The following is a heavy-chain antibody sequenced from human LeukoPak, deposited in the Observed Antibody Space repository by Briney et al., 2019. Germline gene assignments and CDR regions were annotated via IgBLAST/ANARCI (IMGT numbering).Heavy chain of an antibody. Sequence: GESLKISCKGSGYSFTSYWIGWVRQMPGKGLEWMGIIYPGDSDTRYSPSFQGEVTISADKSISTAYLQWSSLKASDTAMYYCARHWSEYQLFPTHLGHPLGQQLALTVDYWGQGTLVTVSS. J-gene: IGHJ4*02. CDR3: ARHWSEYQLFPTHLGHPLGQQLALTVDY. CDR2: IYPGDSDT. CDR1: GYSFTSYW. D-gene: IGHD2-2*01. V-gene: IGHV5-51*01.